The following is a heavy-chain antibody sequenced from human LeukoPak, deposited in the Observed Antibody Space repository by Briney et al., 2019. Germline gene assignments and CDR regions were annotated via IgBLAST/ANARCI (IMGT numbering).Heavy chain of an antibody. J-gene: IGHJ5*02. CDR3: AKTQGYYDA. V-gene: IGHV3-23*01. Sequence: PRGSLRLSCVASGSTFSNYAMTWVRQAPGKGLEMVSGIYGDDDKTVYGDAVKGRFTISRDNSKNTLFLQVNSLRADDTAVYYCAKTQGYYDAWGQGALVTVSS. CDR2: IYGDDDKT. D-gene: IGHD2-15*01. CDR1: GSTFSNYA.